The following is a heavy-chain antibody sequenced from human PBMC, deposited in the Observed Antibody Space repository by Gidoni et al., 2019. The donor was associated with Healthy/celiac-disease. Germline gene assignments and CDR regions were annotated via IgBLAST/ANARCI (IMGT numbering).Heavy chain of an antibody. J-gene: IGHJ6*02. CDR1: GFTFSSYW. V-gene: IGHV3-74*01. D-gene: IGHD3-22*01. CDR3: AREAHYYDSSGYYYPGGMDV. CDR2: INSDGSST. Sequence: EVQLVESGGGLVQPVGSLRLSCAASGFTFSSYWLHWVRQAPGKGLVWVSRINSDGSSTSYADSVKGRFTISRDNAKNTLYLQMNSLRAEDTAVYYCAREAHYYDSSGYYYPGGMDVWGQGTTVTVSS.